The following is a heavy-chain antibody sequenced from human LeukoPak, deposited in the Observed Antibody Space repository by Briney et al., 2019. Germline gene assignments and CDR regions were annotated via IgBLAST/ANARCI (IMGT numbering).Heavy chain of an antibody. CDR1: GFTFSNYW. CDR2: IKEDGSEI. Sequence: GGSLRLSCAASGFTFSNYWMNWVRQAPGKGLEWVANIKEDGSEINYVDSMKGRLTISRDNAKKSLYLQMNSLRVEDTAVYYSARGGFWHAFDIWGQGTTVTVSS. V-gene: IGHV3-7*01. D-gene: IGHD2-15*01. J-gene: IGHJ3*02. CDR3: ARGGFWHAFDI.